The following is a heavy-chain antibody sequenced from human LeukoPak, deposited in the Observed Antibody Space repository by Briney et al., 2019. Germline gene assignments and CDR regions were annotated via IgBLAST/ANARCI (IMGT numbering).Heavy chain of an antibody. V-gene: IGHV3-49*04. CDR1: RFTLGDYA. D-gene: IGHD1-26*01. CDR2: IRSKAYGGTT. J-gene: IGHJ6*02. CDR3: TSRYSGSYYYYYGMDV. Sequence: GGSLRLSCTASRFTLGDYAMSWVRQAPGNGLEWVGFIRSKAYGGTTEYAASVKGRFTISRDDSKSIAYLQMNSLKTEDTAVYYCTSRYSGSYYYYYGMDVWGQGTTVTVSS.